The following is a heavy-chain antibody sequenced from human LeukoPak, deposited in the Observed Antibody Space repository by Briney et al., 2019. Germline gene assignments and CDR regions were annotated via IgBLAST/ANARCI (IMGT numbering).Heavy chain of an antibody. D-gene: IGHD6-13*01. CDR2: MNPNSGNT. V-gene: IGHV1-8*01. Sequence: GASVKVSCKGSGYTFTSYDINWLRQATGQGLEWMGWMNPNSGNTGYAQKFQGRVTMTRNTSISTAYMELSSLRSEDTAVYYCARGFKIAAAGTICGYWGQGTLVTVSS. CDR1: GYTFTSYD. J-gene: IGHJ4*02. CDR3: ARGFKIAAAGTICGY.